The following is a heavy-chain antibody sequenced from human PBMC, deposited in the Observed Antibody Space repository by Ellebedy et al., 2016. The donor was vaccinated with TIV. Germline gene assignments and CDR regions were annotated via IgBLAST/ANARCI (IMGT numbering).Heavy chain of an antibody. V-gene: IGHV1-8*01. J-gene: IGHJ1*01. CDR1: GYPFTAYD. Sequence: ASVKVSCXASGYPFTAYDINWVRQVTGQGLEWMGWMNPKSGNTGYAQKFQGRVTMTKNTSARTAYMELSSLRSEDTAVYYCARGRCHGDNCYSSYFYHWGQGTLVTVSP. D-gene: IGHD2-15*01. CDR3: ARGRCHGDNCYSSYFYH. CDR2: MNPKSGNT.